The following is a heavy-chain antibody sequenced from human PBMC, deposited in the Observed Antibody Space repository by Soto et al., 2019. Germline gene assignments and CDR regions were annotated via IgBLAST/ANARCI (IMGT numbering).Heavy chain of an antibody. Sequence: SGKVSCKASGGTFSSYTISWVRQAPGQGLEWMGRIIPILGIANYARKFQGRVTITADKSTSTAYMELSSLRSEDTAVYYCAREGYSSRWYREDYFDYWGQGTLVTVSS. V-gene: IGHV1-69*04. CDR3: AREGYSSRWYREDYFDY. CDR1: GGTFSSYT. CDR2: IIPILGIA. D-gene: IGHD6-19*01. J-gene: IGHJ4*02.